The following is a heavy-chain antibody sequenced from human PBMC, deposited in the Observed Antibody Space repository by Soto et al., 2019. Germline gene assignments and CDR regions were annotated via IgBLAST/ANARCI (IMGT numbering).Heavy chain of an antibody. CDR1: GFSVSSNY. CDR3: AKDPDYYDSSGSPFEI. V-gene: IGHV3-23*01. CDR2: ISGSGGST. J-gene: IGHJ3*02. D-gene: IGHD3-22*01. Sequence: GGSLRLSCTVSGFSVSSNYMSWVRQAPGKGLEWVSAISGSGGSTYYADSVKGRFTISRDNSKNTLYLQMNSLRAEDTAVYYCAKDPDYYDSSGSPFEIWGQGTMVTVSS.